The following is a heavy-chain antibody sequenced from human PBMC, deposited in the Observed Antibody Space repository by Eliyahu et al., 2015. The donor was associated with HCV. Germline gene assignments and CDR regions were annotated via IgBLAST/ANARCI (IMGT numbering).Heavy chain of an antibody. CDR3: AKEGGEQWVVMDYRWLDS. J-gene: IGHJ5*01. Sequence: EVQLVESGGGLVKPGGSLRLSCVASGFXFSXYNMNWVRQAPGKGLEWVSSFSSSSNYIYYADSVKGRFIISRDNAENSLYLQMNGLRVEDTAVYYCAKEGGEQWVVMDYRWLDSWGQGTLVTVSS. CDR1: GFXFSXYN. CDR2: FSSSSNYI. D-gene: IGHD6-19*01. V-gene: IGHV3-21*01.